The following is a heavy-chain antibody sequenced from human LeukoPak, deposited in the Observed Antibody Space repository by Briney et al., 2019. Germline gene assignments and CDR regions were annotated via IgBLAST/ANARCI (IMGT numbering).Heavy chain of an antibody. CDR3: ARDPPDYIAFDI. CDR1: GYTFTSYY. J-gene: IGHJ3*02. CDR2: INPSGGST. Sequence: ASVKVSCKASGYTFTSYYMHWVRQAPGQGLEWMGIINPSGGSTSYAQKFQGRVTMNRDTSTSTVYMELSSLRSEDTAVYYCARDPPDYIAFDIWGQGTMVTVSS. V-gene: IGHV1-46*01. D-gene: IGHD3-16*01.